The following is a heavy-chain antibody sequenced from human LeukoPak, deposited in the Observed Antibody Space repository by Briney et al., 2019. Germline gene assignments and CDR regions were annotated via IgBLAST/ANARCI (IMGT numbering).Heavy chain of an antibody. Sequence: PGRSLRLSCAASGFTFSSYAMHWVRQAPGKGLEWVAVISYDGSNKYYADSVKGRFTISRDNSKNTLYLQMNSLRAEDTAVYYCARDRVGMATIYYFDYWGQGTLVTVSS. J-gene: IGHJ4*02. CDR1: GFTFSSYA. D-gene: IGHD5-24*01. CDR3: ARDRVGMATIYYFDY. CDR2: ISYDGSNK. V-gene: IGHV3-30*04.